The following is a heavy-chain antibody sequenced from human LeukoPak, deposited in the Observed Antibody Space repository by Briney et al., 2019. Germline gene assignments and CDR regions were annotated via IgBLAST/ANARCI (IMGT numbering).Heavy chain of an antibody. CDR3: ARDRNRGASVDY. D-gene: IGHD2/OR15-2a*01. Sequence: PSETLSLTCTVSGGSISSSSYYWGWIRQPPGKGLEWIGSIYYSGSTYYNPSLKSRVTISVDTSKNQFSLKLSSVTAADTAVYYCARDRNRGASVDYWGQGTLVTVSS. CDR1: GGSISSSSYY. J-gene: IGHJ4*02. V-gene: IGHV4-39*07. CDR2: IYYSGST.